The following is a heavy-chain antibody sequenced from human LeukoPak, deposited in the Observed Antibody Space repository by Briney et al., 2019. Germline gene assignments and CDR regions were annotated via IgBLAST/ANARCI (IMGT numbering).Heavy chain of an antibody. V-gene: IGHV1-58*01. CDR1: GFTFTSSA. Sequence: SVRVSCTASGFTFTSSAVQWVRQARGQRLEWIGWIVVGSGNTNYAQKFQERVTITRDMSTSTAYMELSSLRSEDTAVYYCAAPRSLEALLTFDYWGQGTLVTVSS. D-gene: IGHD2-15*01. J-gene: IGHJ4*02. CDR3: AAPRSLEALLTFDY. CDR2: IVVGSGNT.